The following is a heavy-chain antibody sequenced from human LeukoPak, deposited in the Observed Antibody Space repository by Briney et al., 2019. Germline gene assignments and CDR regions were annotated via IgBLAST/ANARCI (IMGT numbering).Heavy chain of an antibody. J-gene: IGHJ4*02. CDR2: IYYPGGT. V-gene: IGHV4-31*03. Sequence: PSQTLSVICTVSGGSTSSGGYYWTWIRQHPGKGLEWIGNIYYPGGTYSNPSLKSRVTLSVDTSKNQFYLKLISVTAADTAVYYCARGVYGDSHSSNSYYFDYWGQGTLVTVAS. D-gene: IGHD6-13*01. CDR3: ARGVYGDSHSSNSYYFDY. CDR1: GGSTSSGGYY.